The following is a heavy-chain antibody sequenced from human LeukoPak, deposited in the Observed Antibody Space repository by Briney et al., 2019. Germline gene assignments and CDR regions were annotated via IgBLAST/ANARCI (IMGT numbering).Heavy chain of an antibody. D-gene: IGHD1-26*01. CDR2: ISYDGSNK. J-gene: IGHJ4*02. CDR1: GFTFSSYA. V-gene: IGHV3-30-3*01. Sequence: TGGSLRLSCAASGFTFSSYAMHWVRQAPGKGLEWVAVISYDGSNKYYADSVKGRFTISRDNSKNTLYLQMNSLRAEDTAVYYCASDIVGATRGFDYWGQGTLVTVSS. CDR3: ASDIVGATRGFDY.